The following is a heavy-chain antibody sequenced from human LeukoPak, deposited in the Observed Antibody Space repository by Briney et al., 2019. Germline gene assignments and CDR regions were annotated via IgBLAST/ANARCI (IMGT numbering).Heavy chain of an antibody. J-gene: IGHJ4*02. D-gene: IGHD2-2*01. CDR1: GFTFSSWW. Sequence: GGSLTLSCAASGFTFSSWWMSWVRQAPGKGLEWVANIKKDGSEKYYVDSVKGRFTISRDNAKNSLYLQMNSLRAEDTAVYYCARDMPGPYYFDYWGQGTLVTVSS. CDR2: IKKDGSEK. V-gene: IGHV3-7*01. CDR3: ARDMPGPYYFDY.